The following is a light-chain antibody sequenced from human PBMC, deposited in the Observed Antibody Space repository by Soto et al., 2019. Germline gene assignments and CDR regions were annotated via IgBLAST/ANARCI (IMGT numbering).Light chain of an antibody. Sequence: EIVLTQSPATLSLSPGERATLSCRASQSVSSYLAWYQQKPGQAPRLLIYDASNRATGIPARFSGSGSGTEFTLTISSLQSEDFAVYYCQLYNTWPITFGQGTRLEI. CDR3: QLYNTWPIT. V-gene: IGKV3-11*01. CDR2: DAS. CDR1: QSVSSY. J-gene: IGKJ5*01.